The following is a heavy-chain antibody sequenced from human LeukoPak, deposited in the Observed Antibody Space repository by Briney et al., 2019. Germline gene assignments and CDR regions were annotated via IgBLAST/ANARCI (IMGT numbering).Heavy chain of an antibody. CDR1: GFTFSSYA. Sequence: GGSLRLSCAASGFTFSSYAMHWVRKAPGKGLEWVAVISYDGSNKYYADSVKGRFTISRDNSKNTLYLQMNSLRAEDTAVYYCAKDVIRGSISYFDSWGQGTQVAVSS. CDR3: AKDVIRGSISYFDS. CDR2: ISYDGSNK. J-gene: IGHJ4*02. D-gene: IGHD3-10*01. V-gene: IGHV3-30-3*01.